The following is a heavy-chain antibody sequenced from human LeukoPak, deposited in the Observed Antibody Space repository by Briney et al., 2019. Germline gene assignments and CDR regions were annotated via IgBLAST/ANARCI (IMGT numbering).Heavy chain of an antibody. CDR2: IYPGGSHT. V-gene: IGHV5-51*01. Sequence: GESLKISCKGSGYSFPNYWIGWVRQMPGKGLGWMGIIYPGGSHTRYSPSFQDQVTISVDKSISTAYLQWSSLKASDTAMYYCARGPYAYTSSATLGSYNWFDPWGQGSLVTVSS. CDR3: ARGPYAYTSSATLGSYNWFDP. J-gene: IGHJ5*02. CDR1: GYSFPNYW. D-gene: IGHD2-2*02.